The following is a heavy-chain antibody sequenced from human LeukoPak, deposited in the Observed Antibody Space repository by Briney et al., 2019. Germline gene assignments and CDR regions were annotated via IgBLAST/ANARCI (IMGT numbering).Heavy chain of an antibody. J-gene: IGHJ6*02. CDR3: AKDGGSVRGVIALHYYYYGMDV. CDR1: GFTFSSYA. D-gene: IGHD3-10*01. Sequence: QTGGSLRLSCAASGFTFSSYAMSWVRQAPGKGLEWVSAISGSGGSTYYADSVKGRFTISRDNSKNTLYLQMNSLRAEDTAVYYCAKDGGSVRGVIALHYYYYGMDVWGQGTTVTVSS. V-gene: IGHV3-23*01. CDR2: ISGSGGST.